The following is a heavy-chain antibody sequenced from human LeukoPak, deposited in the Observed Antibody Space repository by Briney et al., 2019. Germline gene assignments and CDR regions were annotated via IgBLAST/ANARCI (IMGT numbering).Heavy chain of an antibody. J-gene: IGHJ4*02. D-gene: IGHD6-13*01. V-gene: IGHV1-18*01. Sequence: ASVKVSCKASGYTFTSYGITWVRQAPGQGLEWMGWISAYNGNTNYAQKVQGRVTMTTDTSTSTAYMELSRLRSDDTAVYYCAREIPGIAAAGTLGFDYWGQGTLVTVSS. CDR1: GYTFTSYG. CDR2: ISAYNGNT. CDR3: AREIPGIAAAGTLGFDY.